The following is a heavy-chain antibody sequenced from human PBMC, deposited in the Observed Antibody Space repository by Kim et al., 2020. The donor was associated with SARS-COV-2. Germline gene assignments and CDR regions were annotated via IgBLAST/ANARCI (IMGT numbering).Heavy chain of an antibody. CDR3: ARGGYYNDY. V-gene: IGHV3-72*01. CDR2: TRNRANSYTT. D-gene: IGHD3-22*01. Sequence: GGSLRLSCAASGFTFSDHYMDWVRQAPGKGLEWVGRTRNRANSYTTEYAASVKGRFTISRDVSKNSLYLQMNSLKTEDTAVYYCARGGYYNDYWGQGTLVTVSS. CDR1: GFTFSDHY. J-gene: IGHJ4*02.